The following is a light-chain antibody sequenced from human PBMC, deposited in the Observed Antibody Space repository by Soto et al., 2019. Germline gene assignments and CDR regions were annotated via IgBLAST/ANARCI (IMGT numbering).Light chain of an antibody. CDR2: KAS. CDR3: QHYNSYSEA. J-gene: IGKJ1*01. CDR1: QTISSW. Sequence: IQLTQPPSSLSASVGDRFTITCRASQTISSWLAWYQQKPGKAPKLLIYKASTLKSGVPSRFSGSGSGTEFTLTISSLQPDDFATYYCQHYNSYSEAFGQGTTGDIK. V-gene: IGKV1-5*03.